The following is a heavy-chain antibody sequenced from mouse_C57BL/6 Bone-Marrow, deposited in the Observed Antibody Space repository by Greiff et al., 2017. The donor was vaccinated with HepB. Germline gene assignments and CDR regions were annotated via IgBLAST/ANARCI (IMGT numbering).Heavy chain of an antibody. Sequence: EVKVEESGGGLVQPGGSMKLSCVASGFTFSNYWMNWVRQSPEKGLEWVAQIRLKSDNYATHYAESVKGRFTISRDDSKSSVYLQMNNLRAEDTGIYYCTYYDYVHWYFDVWGTGTTVTVSS. CDR2: IRLKSDNYAT. V-gene: IGHV6-3*01. J-gene: IGHJ1*03. D-gene: IGHD2-4*01. CDR3: TYYDYVHWYFDV. CDR1: GFTFSNYW.